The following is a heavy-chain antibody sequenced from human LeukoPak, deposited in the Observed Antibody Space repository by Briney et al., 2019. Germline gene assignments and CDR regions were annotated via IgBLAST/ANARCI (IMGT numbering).Heavy chain of an antibody. Sequence: GASVTVSCKVSGYTLTELSMHWVRQAPGKGLEWMGGFDPEDGETIYAQKFQGRVTMTEDTSTDTAYMELSSLRSEDTAVYYCATDNLWFGDNVFDYWGQGTLSPSPQ. CDR3: ATDNLWFGDNVFDY. D-gene: IGHD3-10*01. CDR1: GYTLTELS. J-gene: IGHJ4*02. V-gene: IGHV1-24*01. CDR2: FDPEDGET.